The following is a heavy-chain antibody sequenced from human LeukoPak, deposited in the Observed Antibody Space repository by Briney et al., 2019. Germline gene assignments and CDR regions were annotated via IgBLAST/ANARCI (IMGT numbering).Heavy chain of an antibody. CDR2: IYYSGST. Sequence: KSSETLSLTCTVSGGSISSSSYYWGWIRQPPGKGLEWIGSIYYSGSTYYNPSLKSRVTISVDTSKNQFSLKLSSVTAADTAVYYCARLYSDYDFWSGYYHNWFDPWGQGTLVTVSS. D-gene: IGHD3-3*01. J-gene: IGHJ5*02. CDR3: ARLYSDYDFWSGYYHNWFDP. CDR1: GGSISSSSYY. V-gene: IGHV4-39*01.